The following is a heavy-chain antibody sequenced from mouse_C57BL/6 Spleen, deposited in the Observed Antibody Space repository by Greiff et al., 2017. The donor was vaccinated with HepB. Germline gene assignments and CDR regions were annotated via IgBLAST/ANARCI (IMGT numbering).Heavy chain of an antibody. CDR3: ARRRDYYSNYDAMDY. Sequence: EVKLMESGGGLVKPGGSLKLSCAASGFTFSDYGMHWVRQAPEKGLEWVAYISSGSSTIYYADTVKGRFTISRDNAKNTLFLRMTSLRSEDTAMYYCARRRDYYSNYDAMDYWGQGTSVTVSS. J-gene: IGHJ4*01. CDR2: ISSGSSTI. V-gene: IGHV5-17*01. CDR1: GFTFSDYG. D-gene: IGHD2-5*01.